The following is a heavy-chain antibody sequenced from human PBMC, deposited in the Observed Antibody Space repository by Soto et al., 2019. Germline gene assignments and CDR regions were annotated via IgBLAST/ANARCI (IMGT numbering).Heavy chain of an antibody. D-gene: IGHD3-22*01. CDR1: GFTFSRHS. J-gene: IGHJ4*01. Sequence: EVQLVESGGGLVKPGGSLRLSCAASGFTFSRHSMNWGRQAPGKGLEWVSSISSSSTYIYYADSVKGRFTISRDNAKNSLDLQMNRLRAEDTAVYYCASHPRDSSGYWYYFNYWGNVTLVTV. CDR3: ASHPRDSSGYWYYFNY. V-gene: IGHV3-21*01. CDR2: ISSSSTYI.